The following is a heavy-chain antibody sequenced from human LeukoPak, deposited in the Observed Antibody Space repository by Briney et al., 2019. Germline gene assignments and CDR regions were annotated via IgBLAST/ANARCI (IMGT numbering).Heavy chain of an antibody. V-gene: IGHV3-48*04. CDR3: ARDGVYYGSGSYYKVDAFDI. Sequence: GGSLRLSCAASGFTFSSYSMNWVRQAPGKGLEWVSSISSSSSTIYYADSVKGRFTISRDNAKNSLYLQMNSLRAEDTAVYYCARDGVYYGSGSYYKVDAFDIWGQGTMVTVSS. CDR2: ISSSSSTI. CDR1: GFTFSSYS. D-gene: IGHD3-10*01. J-gene: IGHJ3*02.